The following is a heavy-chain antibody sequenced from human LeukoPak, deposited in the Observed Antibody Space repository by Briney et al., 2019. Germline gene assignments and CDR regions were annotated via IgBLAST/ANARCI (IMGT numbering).Heavy chain of an antibody. Sequence: GGSLRLSCEASGFSIRTYYMSCVRQVPGKGLEWVSVIYSGGTIRYADSVKGRFTFSRDNFKDTLNLQMNSLRADDTAVYYCVRAVHHNFYSDSSGYYGDAFDVWGQGTVVTVSS. CDR2: IYSGGTI. CDR1: GFSIRTYY. V-gene: IGHV3-53*01. D-gene: IGHD3-22*01. J-gene: IGHJ3*01. CDR3: VRAVHHNFYSDSSGYYGDAFDV.